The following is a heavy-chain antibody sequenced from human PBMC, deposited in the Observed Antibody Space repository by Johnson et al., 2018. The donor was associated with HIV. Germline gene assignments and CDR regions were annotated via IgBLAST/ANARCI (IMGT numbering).Heavy chain of an antibody. J-gene: IGHJ3*02. D-gene: IGHD3-16*01. V-gene: IGHV3-30-3*01. CDR3: ASHVRGLRLGVDAFDI. CDR1: GFTFNSYA. Sequence: QVQLVESGGGVVQPGRSLRLSCVASGFTFNSYAMHWVRQAPGKGLEWVAVISYDGSNKYHAESVRGRFTISRDNSKNTLYLQMNSLRAEDTAVYFCASHVRGLRLGVDAFDIWGQGTMVTVSS. CDR2: ISYDGSNK.